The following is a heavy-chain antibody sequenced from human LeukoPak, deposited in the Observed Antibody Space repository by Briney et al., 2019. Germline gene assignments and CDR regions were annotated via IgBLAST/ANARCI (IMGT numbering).Heavy chain of an antibody. CDR2: INPNSGGT. Sequence: ASVKVSCKASGYTFTGYYMHWVRQAPGQGLEWMGWINPNSGGTNYAQKFQGRVTMTRDTSISTAYMELSRLRSDDTAVYYCARENSGSSHYYYYYGMDVWGQGTTVTVSS. V-gene: IGHV1-2*02. CDR3: ARENSGSSHYYYYYGMDV. CDR1: GYTFTGYY. D-gene: IGHD6-6*01. J-gene: IGHJ6*02.